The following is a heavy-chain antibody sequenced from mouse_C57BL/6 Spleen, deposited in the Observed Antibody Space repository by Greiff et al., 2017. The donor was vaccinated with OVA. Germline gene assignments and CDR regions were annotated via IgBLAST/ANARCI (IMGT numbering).Heavy chain of an antibody. Sequence: EVMLVESGGDLVKPGGSLKLSCAASGFTFSSYGMSWVRQTPDKRLEWVATISSGGSYTYYPDSVKGRFTISRDNAKNTLYLQMSSLKSEDTAMYYCARPGITTVVDAMDYWGQGTSVTVSS. CDR3: ARPGITTVVDAMDY. D-gene: IGHD1-1*01. CDR2: ISSGGSYT. V-gene: IGHV5-6*01. J-gene: IGHJ4*01. CDR1: GFTFSSYG.